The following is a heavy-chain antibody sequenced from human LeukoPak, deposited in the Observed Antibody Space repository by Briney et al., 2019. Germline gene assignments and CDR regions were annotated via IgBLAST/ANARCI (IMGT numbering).Heavy chain of an antibody. Sequence: ASETLSLTCTVSGGSISSSSYYWGWIRQAPGKGLEWIGSFEYGGSTYYNPSLKSRVTISVDTSKNQFSLKLSSVTAADTAVYYCARFSPAIRYCSGGSCPNYFDYWGQGTLVTVSS. D-gene: IGHD2-15*01. CDR2: FEYGGST. V-gene: IGHV4-39*07. CDR3: ARFSPAIRYCSGGSCPNYFDY. J-gene: IGHJ4*02. CDR1: GGSISSSSYY.